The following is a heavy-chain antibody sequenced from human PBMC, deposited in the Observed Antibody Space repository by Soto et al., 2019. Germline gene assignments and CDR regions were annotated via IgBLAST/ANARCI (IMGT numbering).Heavy chain of an antibody. D-gene: IGHD3-16*01. CDR1: GFGFSSYA. CDR2: ITPGGGTT. V-gene: IGHV3-23*01. CDR3: AKDRGGEFTSSRYFDY. Sequence: PGGSLRLSXAASGFGFSSYAMSWVRQAPGKGLEWVSGITPGGGTTNYADSVKGRFTISRDNSNNTLYLETNSLRVEDTAIYYCAKDRGGEFTSSRYFDYWGQGTLVTVSS. J-gene: IGHJ4*02.